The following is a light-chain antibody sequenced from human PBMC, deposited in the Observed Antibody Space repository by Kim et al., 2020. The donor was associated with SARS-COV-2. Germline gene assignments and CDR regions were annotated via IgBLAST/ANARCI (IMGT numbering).Light chain of an antibody. CDR1: KLGDKY. V-gene: IGLV3-1*01. Sequence: VSPGQQASITCSGDKLGDKYACWYQQKPGQAPVLVIYQDSKRPSGIPERFSGSNSGNTATLTISGTQAMDEADYYCQAWDSSTAVFGGGTQLTVL. J-gene: IGLJ2*01. CDR3: QAWDSSTAV. CDR2: QDS.